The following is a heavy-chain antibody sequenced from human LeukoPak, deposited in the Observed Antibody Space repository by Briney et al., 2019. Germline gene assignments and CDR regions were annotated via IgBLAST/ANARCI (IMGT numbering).Heavy chain of an antibody. CDR3: ARDQPSIAARPFDY. V-gene: IGHV1-46*01. J-gene: IGHJ4*02. CDR1: GDTFTSYY. D-gene: IGHD6-6*01. CDR2: INPSGGST. Sequence: ASVKVSCTASGDTFTSYYMHWGRQAPGQGLERMGIINPSGGSTSYAQKFQGRVTMSRDMSTSTVYMELSSLRSEDTAVYYCARDQPSIAARPFDYWGQGTLVTVSS.